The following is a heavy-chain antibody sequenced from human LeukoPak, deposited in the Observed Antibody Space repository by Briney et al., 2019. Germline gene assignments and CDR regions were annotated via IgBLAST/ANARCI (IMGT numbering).Heavy chain of an antibody. CDR2: IYSGGST. Sequence: GSLRLSCAASGFTVSSNYMSWVRQAPGKGLEWVSVIYSGGSTYYADSVKGRFTISRDNSKNTLYLQMNSLRAEDTAVYYCASYGSGSYYNVYGMDVWGQGTTVTVSS. V-gene: IGHV3-66*01. J-gene: IGHJ6*02. CDR3: ASYGSGSYYNVYGMDV. CDR1: GFTVSSNY. D-gene: IGHD3-10*01.